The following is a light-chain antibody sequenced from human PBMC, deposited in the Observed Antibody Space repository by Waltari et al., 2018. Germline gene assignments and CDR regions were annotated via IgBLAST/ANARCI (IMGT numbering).Light chain of an antibody. J-gene: IGLJ1*01. CDR2: DVS. CDR3: SSYTTSSAPGV. CDR1: DSDVGAYDF. Sequence: QSALTQPASVSGSPGQSITISCSGTDSDVGAYDFVSWYPQHPCKAPHLIIYDVSNRPSGISNRFSASKSGNTASLTISGLQAEDEADYYCSSYTTSSAPGVFGTGTRVTVL. V-gene: IGLV2-14*03.